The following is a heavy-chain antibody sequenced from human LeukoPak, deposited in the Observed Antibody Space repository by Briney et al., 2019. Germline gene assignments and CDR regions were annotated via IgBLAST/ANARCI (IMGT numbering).Heavy chain of an antibody. J-gene: IGHJ4*02. D-gene: IGHD2-2*01. Sequence: GGSLRLSCAASGFTFSSYSMNWVRQAPGKGLEWVSSISSSSSYIYYADSVKGRFTISRDNSKNTLYLQMNSLRAEDTAVYYCAKDLAIVVVPGGYWGQGTLVTVSS. V-gene: IGHV3-21*04. CDR1: GFTFSSYS. CDR3: AKDLAIVVVPGGY. CDR2: ISSSSSYI.